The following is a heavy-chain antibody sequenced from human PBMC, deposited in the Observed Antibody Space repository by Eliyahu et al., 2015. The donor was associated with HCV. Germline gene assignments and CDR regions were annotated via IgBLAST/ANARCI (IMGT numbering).Heavy chain of an antibody. J-gene: IGHJ4*02. CDR1: GGTFSSYA. D-gene: IGHD6-6*01. V-gene: IGHV1-69*01. CDR2: IIPIXGTA. CDR3: ARDTFRGSSSEY. Sequence: QVQLVQSGAEVKKPGSSVKVSCKXSGGTFSSYAISWVRQAPGQGLEWMGGIIPIXGTAXYAQKFQGRVXITADEXTSTAYMELSSLRSEDTAVYYCARDTFRGSSSEYWGQGTLVTVSS.